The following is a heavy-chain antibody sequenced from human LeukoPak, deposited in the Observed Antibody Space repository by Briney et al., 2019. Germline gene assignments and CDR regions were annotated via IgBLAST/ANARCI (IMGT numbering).Heavy chain of an antibody. CDR3: ARVNIGDTAMVYDAFDI. CDR2: ISAYNGNT. V-gene: IGHV1-18*04. D-gene: IGHD5-18*01. Sequence: ASVTVSCKASGYTFTGYYMHWVRQAPGQGLEWMGWISAYNGNTNYSQKLQGRVTMTTDASTSTAYMELRSLRSDDTAVYHCARVNIGDTAMVYDAFDIWGQGTMVTVSS. CDR1: GYTFTGYY. J-gene: IGHJ3*02.